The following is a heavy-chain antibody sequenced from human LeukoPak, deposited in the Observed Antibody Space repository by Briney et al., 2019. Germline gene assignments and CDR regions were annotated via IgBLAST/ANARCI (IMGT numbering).Heavy chain of an antibody. Sequence: GGSLRLSCAASGFTFSSYAMSWVRQAPGKGLEWVSAISGSGGSTYYADSVKGRFTISRDNSKNTLYLQMNSLRAEDTAVYYCAKDQNEWELPLGSFDYWGQGTLVTVSS. V-gene: IGHV3-23*01. CDR3: AKDQNEWELPLGSFDY. CDR2: ISGSGGST. CDR1: GFTFSSYA. D-gene: IGHD1-26*01. J-gene: IGHJ4*02.